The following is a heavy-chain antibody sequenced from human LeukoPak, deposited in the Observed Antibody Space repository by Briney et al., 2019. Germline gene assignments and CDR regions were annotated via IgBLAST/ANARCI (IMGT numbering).Heavy chain of an antibody. CDR1: GFTVSSNY. J-gene: IGHJ4*02. D-gene: IGHD6-19*01. Sequence: GGSLRLSCAASGFTVSSNYLNWVRQAPGKGLEWVSSISSSSSYIYFADSVKGRFTSSRDNAKNSLYLQMNSLRAEDTAVYYCARDRDGSGWHDYWGQGTLVTVSS. CDR2: ISSSSSYI. V-gene: IGHV3-21*01. CDR3: ARDRDGSGWHDY.